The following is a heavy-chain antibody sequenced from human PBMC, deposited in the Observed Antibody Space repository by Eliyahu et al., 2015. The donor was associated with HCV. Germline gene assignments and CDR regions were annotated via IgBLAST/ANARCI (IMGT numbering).Heavy chain of an antibody. CDR3: AREFGYCSGGSCYWVDY. CDR2: IWYDGSNK. Sequence: QVQLVESGGGVVQPGRSLXLSCAASGFPFSSYGMHWVRQAPGKGLEWVAVIWYDGSNKYYADSVKGRFTISRDNSKNTLYLQMNSLRAEDTAVYYCAREFGYCSGGSCYWVDYWGQGTLVTVSS. V-gene: IGHV3-33*01. CDR1: GFPFSSYG. J-gene: IGHJ4*02. D-gene: IGHD2-15*01.